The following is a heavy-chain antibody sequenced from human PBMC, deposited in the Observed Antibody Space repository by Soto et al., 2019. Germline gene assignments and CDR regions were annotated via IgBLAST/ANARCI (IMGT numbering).Heavy chain of an antibody. J-gene: IGHJ4*02. CDR2: IYPGDSDT. Sequence: PGESLKISCKGSGYSFTSYWIGWVRQMPGKGLEWMGIIYPGDSDTRYSPSFQGQVTISADKSISTAYLQWSSLKASDTAMYYCARHTPGYCSGGSRYAIDYWGQGTLVTVSS. D-gene: IGHD2-15*01. V-gene: IGHV5-51*01. CDR1: GYSFTSYW. CDR3: ARHTPGYCSGGSRYAIDY.